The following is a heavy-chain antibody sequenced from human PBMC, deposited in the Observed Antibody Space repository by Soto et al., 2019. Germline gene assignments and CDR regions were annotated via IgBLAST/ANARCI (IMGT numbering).Heavy chain of an antibody. D-gene: IGHD6-19*01. CDR3: AKDSIAVAGTDPY. V-gene: IGHV3-30*18. CDR1: GFTFSSYG. Sequence: PGGSLRLSCAASGFTFSSYGMHWVRQAPGKGLEWVAVISYDGSNKYYADSVKGRFTISRDNSKNTLYLQMNSLRAEDTAVYYCAKDSIAVAGTDPYWGQGTLVTVSS. CDR2: ISYDGSNK. J-gene: IGHJ4*02.